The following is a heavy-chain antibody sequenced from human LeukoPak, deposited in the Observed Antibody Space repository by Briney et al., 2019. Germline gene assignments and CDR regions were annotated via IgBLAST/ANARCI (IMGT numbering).Heavy chain of an antibody. CDR3: AKDGRITFGGVIVPFGY. CDR1: GFTFDDYG. V-gene: IGHV3-20*04. D-gene: IGHD3-16*02. CDR2: INWNGGST. J-gene: IGHJ4*02. Sequence: GGSLRLSCAASGFTFDDYGMSWVRQAPGKGLEWVSGINWNGGSTGYADSVKGRFTISRDNSKNTLYLQMNSLRAEDTAVYYCAKDGRITFGGVIVPFGYWGQGTLVTVSS.